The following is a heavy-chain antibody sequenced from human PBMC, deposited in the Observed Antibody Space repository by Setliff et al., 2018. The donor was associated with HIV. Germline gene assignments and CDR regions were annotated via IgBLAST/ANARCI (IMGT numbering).Heavy chain of an antibody. J-gene: IGHJ6*03. CDR2: IYTSETT. D-gene: IGHD2-15*01. V-gene: IGHV4-61*09. Sequence: SETLSLTCNVSGGSISSGSYYWSWIRQPAGKELEWIGHIYTSETTNYNPSLKSRVTISLDTSNNHFSLKLRSVTATDTAVYYCARVVAATHYYYYYMDVWGQGATVTVSS. CDR3: ARVVAATHYYYYYMDV. CDR1: GGSISSGSYY.